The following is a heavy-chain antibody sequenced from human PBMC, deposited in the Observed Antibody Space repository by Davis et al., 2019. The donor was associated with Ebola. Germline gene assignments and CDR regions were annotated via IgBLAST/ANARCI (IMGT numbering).Heavy chain of an antibody. D-gene: IGHD2-15*01. J-gene: IGHJ6*02. CDR3: AKNRIPRIYYNMDV. CDR2: ISPDGSHK. V-gene: IGHV3-30*18. CDR1: AISSSNYG. Sequence: SLTLSCAASAISSSNYGMFWVRQAPGKVMKWVAVISPDGSHKNYADSGKGRFTISRDNSKNTLDLQMNSLRAEDTAVYYCAKNRIPRIYYNMDVWGQGTTVTVSS.